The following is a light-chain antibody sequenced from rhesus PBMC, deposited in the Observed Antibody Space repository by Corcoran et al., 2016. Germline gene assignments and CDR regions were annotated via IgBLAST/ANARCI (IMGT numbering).Light chain of an antibody. V-gene: IGKV1-28*03. CDR1: QVISSY. CDR2: GAS. J-gene: IGKJ1*01. CDR3: LQHNSYPWT. Sequence: DIQVTQSPSSLSASVGDTVTITCRASQVISSYLNWFQQKPGKAPKLLIYGASSLETGVPSRFSGSGSGTDFTLIISSLQPEDFAVYYCLQHNSYPWTFGQGTKVEI.